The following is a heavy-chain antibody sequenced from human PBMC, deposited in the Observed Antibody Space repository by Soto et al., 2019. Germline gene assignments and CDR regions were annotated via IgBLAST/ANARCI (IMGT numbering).Heavy chain of an antibody. CDR3: ARGGPNWDYYFYGMDV. J-gene: IGHJ6*02. D-gene: IGHD3-16*01. CDR2: FGSAGDI. Sequence: PGGSLGLSCAASGFTFNNYDMLGVRQAPGKGLEWVSTFGSAGDIYYSDSVKGRFTISRDNARNSLYLQMNSLRAADTAVYYCARGGPNWDYYFYGMDVWGQGTTVTSP. V-gene: IGHV3-13*01. CDR1: GFTFNNYD.